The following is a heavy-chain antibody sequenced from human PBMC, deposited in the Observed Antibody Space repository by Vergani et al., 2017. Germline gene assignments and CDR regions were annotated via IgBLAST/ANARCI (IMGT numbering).Heavy chain of an antibody. CDR1: GFTFISHA. J-gene: IGHJ4*02. CDR2: IKNTGDST. V-gene: IGHV3-23*01. Sequence: VQLWQSEGAVVQPGGSLRLSCVASGFTFISHALGWVRQGHGQGLEWVSSIKNTGDSTHYAASVKCRFTISIDNSKTTLYLQMNSLRVEDTAVYYCGRVSNNYNWGQGTLVTVSS. D-gene: IGHD5-24*01. CDR3: GRVSNNYN.